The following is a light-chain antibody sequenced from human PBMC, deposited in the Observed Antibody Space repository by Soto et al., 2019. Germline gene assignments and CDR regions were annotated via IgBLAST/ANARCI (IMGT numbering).Light chain of an antibody. CDR3: SSYTSSSTLV. CDR1: SSDVGGYSY. Sequence: QSVLTQTASVSGSPGQSITISCTGTSSDVGGYSYVSWYQQHPGRAPKVMIYDVNNRPSGVSNRFSGSKSGNTASLTISGLQAEDEADYYCSSYTSSSTLVFGGGTKLTVL. V-gene: IGLV2-14*01. CDR2: DVN. J-gene: IGLJ2*01.